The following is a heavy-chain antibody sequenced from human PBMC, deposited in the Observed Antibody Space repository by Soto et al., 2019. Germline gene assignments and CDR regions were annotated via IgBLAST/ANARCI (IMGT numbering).Heavy chain of an antibody. J-gene: IGHJ6*03. D-gene: IGHD4-4*01. CDR1: GFTFDDYA. CDR3: AKDRLQYYYYMDV. V-gene: IGHV3-9*01. Sequence: GGSLRLSCAASGFTFDDYAMHWVRQAPGKGLEWVSGISWNSGSIGYADSVKGRFTISRDNAKNSLYLQMNSLRAEDTALYYCAKDRLQYYYYMDVWGKGTTVTVSS. CDR2: ISWNSGSI.